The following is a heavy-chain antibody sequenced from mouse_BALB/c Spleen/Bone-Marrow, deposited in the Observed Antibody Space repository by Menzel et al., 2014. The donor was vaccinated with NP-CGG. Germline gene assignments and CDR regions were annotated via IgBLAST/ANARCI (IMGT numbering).Heavy chain of an antibody. Sequence: EVMLVESGGGLVQPGGSRKLSCAASGFTFSDYGMAWVRQAPGKGPEWVAFISNLAYSIYYADTVTGRFTISRENAKNXLYLEMSSLRSEDTAMSLCARDRGRYRYFDVWGAGTTVTVSS. CDR3: ARDRGRYRYFDV. D-gene: IGHD3-1*01. CDR2: ISNLAYSI. V-gene: IGHV5-15*02. J-gene: IGHJ1*01. CDR1: GFTFSDYG.